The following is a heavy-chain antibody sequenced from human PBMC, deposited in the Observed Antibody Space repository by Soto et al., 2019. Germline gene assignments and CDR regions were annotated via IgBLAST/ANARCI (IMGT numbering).Heavy chain of an antibody. Sequence: SETLSLTCTFSVVSISSGGYYCSWIRQHPGKGLEWIGYIYYSGSTYYNPSLKSRVTISVDTSKNQFSLKLSSVTAADTAVYYCARESYHSSGLDYWGQGTLVTVSS. CDR2: IYYSGST. J-gene: IGHJ4*02. CDR3: ARESYHSSGLDY. CDR1: VVSISSGGYY. V-gene: IGHV4-31*03. D-gene: IGHD3-22*01.